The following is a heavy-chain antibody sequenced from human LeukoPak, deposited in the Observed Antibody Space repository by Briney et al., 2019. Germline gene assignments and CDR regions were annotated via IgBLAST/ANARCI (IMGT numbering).Heavy chain of an antibody. Sequence: SETLSLTCAVYGGSFSGYYWSWIRQPPGKGLEWIGEINHSGSTNYNPSLKSRVTISVDTSKNQFSLKLSSVTAADTAVYYCARGVGSSSRNYYYYYGMDVWGQGTTVTVSS. CDR3: ARGVGSSSRNYYYYYGMDV. CDR1: GGSFSGYY. CDR2: INHSGST. D-gene: IGHD6-6*01. V-gene: IGHV4-34*01. J-gene: IGHJ6*02.